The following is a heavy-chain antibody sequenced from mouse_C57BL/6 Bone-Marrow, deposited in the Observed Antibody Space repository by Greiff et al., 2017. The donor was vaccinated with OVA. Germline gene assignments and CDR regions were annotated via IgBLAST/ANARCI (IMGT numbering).Heavy chain of an antibody. CDR2: IYPGDGDT. V-gene: IGHV1-82*01. D-gene: IGHD1-1*01. CDR3: ARSDYYGRRIAS. J-gene: IGHJ3*01. Sequence: VKLMESGPELVKPGASVKISCKASGYAFSSSWMNWVKQRPGKGLEWIGRIYPGDGDTNYNGKFKGKATLTADKSSSTTYMQLRSLASVDSAVYICARSDYYGRRIASWGEGTLVTVSA. CDR1: GYAFSSSW.